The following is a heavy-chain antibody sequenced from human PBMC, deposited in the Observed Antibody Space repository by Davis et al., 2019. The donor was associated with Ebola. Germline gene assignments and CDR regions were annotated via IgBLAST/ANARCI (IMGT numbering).Heavy chain of an antibody. CDR1: EFTFRSYW. J-gene: IGHJ4*02. CDR3: ARDVGGRAGY. CDR2: IDTDGSTT. Sequence: PAGSLRLSCVGSEFTFRSYWFHWVRQAPGKGLEWVSRIDTDGSTTNYADSVRGRFTISRANAKNTRFLQRNSLRADDTAVYYCARDVGGRAGYWGQGTLVTVSS. V-gene: IGHV3-74*01.